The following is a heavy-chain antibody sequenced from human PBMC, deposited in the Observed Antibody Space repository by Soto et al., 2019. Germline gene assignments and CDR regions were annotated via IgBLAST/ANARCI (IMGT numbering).Heavy chain of an antibody. CDR1: GGSISAYY. CDR2: IYNSGST. V-gene: IGHV4-59*01. CDR3: ARARITMVREVIKYNMDV. J-gene: IGHJ6*02. D-gene: IGHD3-10*01. Sequence: SETLSLTCTVSGGSISAYYWSWIRRPPGKGLEWIGYIYNSGSTHSNPSLQSRVTISVDTSKNQFSLKLSSVTAADTAIYYCARARITMVREVIKYNMDVWGQGTTVTVSS.